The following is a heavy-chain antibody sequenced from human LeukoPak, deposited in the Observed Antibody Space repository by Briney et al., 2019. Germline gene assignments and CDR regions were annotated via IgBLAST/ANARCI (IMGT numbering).Heavy chain of an antibody. CDR3: ASPRQYCTNGVCPLRY. D-gene: IGHD2-8*01. V-gene: IGHV4-34*01. CDR1: GGSFSGYY. CDR2: INHSGST. J-gene: IGHJ4*02. Sequence: PSETLSLTCAVYGGSFSGYYWSWIRQPPGKGLEWIGEINHSGSTNYNPSLKSRVTISVDTSKNQFSLKLSSVTAADTAVYYCASPRQYCTNGVCPLRYWGQGTLVTVSS.